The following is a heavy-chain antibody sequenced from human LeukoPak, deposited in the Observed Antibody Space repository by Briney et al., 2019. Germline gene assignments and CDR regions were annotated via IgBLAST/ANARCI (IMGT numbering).Heavy chain of an antibody. CDR1: RYTFTSYY. CDR3: AREDFTRGSYLGFDY. D-gene: IGHD3-16*02. J-gene: IGHJ4*02. CDR2: INPSGGST. V-gene: IGHV1-46*01. Sequence: AAVKVSCKASRYTFTSYYMHWVGQTPGQGLEWLGIINPSGGSTSYAQKFQGRVTMRRDTSTSTVYMELSSLRSEDTAVYYCAREDFTRGSYLGFDYWGQGTLVTVSS.